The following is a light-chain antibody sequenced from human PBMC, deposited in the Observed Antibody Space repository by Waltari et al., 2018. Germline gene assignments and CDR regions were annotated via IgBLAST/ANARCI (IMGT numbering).Light chain of an antibody. J-gene: IGKJ1*01. V-gene: IGKV1-5*03. CDR2: KAS. Sequence: DIQMTQSPSTLSASVGDRVTITCRASQSISSWLAWYQQKPGKAPNLLIYKASRLESGVPSRFSGSGSGTEFTLTISSLQPDDFATYYYQQYDSYSGTFGQGTKVDIK. CDR1: QSISSW. CDR3: QQYDSYSGT.